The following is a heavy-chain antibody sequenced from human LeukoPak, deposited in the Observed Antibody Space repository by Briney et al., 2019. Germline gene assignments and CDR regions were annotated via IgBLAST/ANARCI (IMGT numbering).Heavy chain of an antibody. CDR2: INPNSGGT. D-gene: IGHD6-19*01. CDR1: RYTFTGYY. V-gene: IGHV1-2*06. Sequence: ASVKVSCKASRYTFTGYYMHWVRQAPGQGLEWMGRINPNSGGTNYAQKFQGRVTMTRDTSISTAYMELSRLRSDDTAVYYCAAGGGSGWFSAPFDPWGQGTLVTVSS. CDR3: AAGGGSGWFSAPFDP. J-gene: IGHJ5*02.